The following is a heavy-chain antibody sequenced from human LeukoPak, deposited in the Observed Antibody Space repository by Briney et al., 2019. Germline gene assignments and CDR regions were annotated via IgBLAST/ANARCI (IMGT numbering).Heavy chain of an antibody. CDR2: IKQDGSEK. CDR1: GFTFSSYW. V-gene: IGHV3-7*03. J-gene: IGHJ4*02. D-gene: IGHD3-22*01. CDR3: ARRAGDYSHPYDY. Sequence: GGSLRLSCAASGFTFSSYWMSWVRQAPGKGLEWVANIKQDGSEKYYVDSVKGRFTISRDNSKNTLYLQMNSLRAEDTAVYYCARRAGDYSHPYDYWGQGTLVTVS.